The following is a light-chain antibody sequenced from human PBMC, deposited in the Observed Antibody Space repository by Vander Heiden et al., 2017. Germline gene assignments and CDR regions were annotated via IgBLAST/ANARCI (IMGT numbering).Light chain of an antibody. CDR2: AAS. J-gene: IGKJ5*01. Sequence: DIQLAPSPSSLSRSVGDRVTSLCSARQDIRNYLAWFQQKPGKAPKSLIHAASTLQSGVPSKFSGSGSGTHFSLTITSLQPEDFATYYCLQYNTYPITFGPGTRLEI. CDR1: QDIRNY. V-gene: IGKV1-16*02. CDR3: LQYNTYPIT.